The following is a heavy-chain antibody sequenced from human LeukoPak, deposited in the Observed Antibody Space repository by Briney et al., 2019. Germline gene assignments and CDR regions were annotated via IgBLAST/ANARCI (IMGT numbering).Heavy chain of an antibody. CDR2: ISGSGGST. CDR1: GFTFSSYA. V-gene: IGHV3-23*01. CDR3: AKDRNSSSWYGDNWFDP. Sequence: GGSLRLSCAASGFTFSSYAMSWVRQAPGKGLEWVSAISGSGGSTYYADSVKGRFIISRDNSKNTLYLQMNSLRAEDTAVYYCAKDRNSSSWYGDNWFDPWGQGTLVTVSS. J-gene: IGHJ5*02. D-gene: IGHD6-13*01.